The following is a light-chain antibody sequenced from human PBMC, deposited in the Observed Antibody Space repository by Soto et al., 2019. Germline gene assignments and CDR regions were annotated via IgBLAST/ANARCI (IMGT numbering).Light chain of an antibody. Sequence: QSVLTQPPSASGTPGQRVTLSCSGSSSNIGKNTVNWYQQLPGTAPKLLIRTNNQRPSGVPDRFSGSKSGNSASLAISGLQSEDEADYSYATWADSMNGPVFGGGTKLTVL. CDR3: ATWADSMNGPV. CDR2: TNN. CDR1: SSNIGKNT. J-gene: IGLJ2*01. V-gene: IGLV1-44*01.